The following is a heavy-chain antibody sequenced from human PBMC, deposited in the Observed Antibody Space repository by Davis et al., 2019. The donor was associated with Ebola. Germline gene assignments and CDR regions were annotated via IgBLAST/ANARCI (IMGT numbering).Heavy chain of an antibody. J-gene: IGHJ5*02. D-gene: IGHD6-13*01. CDR3: ARSPGIARYNWFDP. Sequence: SWIRQPPGKGLEWIGEINHSGSTNYNPSLKSRVTISVDTSKNQFSLKLSSVTAADTAVYYCARSPGIARYNWFDPWGQGTLVTVSS. V-gene: IGHV4-34*01. CDR2: INHSGST.